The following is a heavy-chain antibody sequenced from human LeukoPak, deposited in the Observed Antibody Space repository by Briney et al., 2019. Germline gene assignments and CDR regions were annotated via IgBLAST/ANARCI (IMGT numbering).Heavy chain of an antibody. D-gene: IGHD2-21*02. V-gene: IGHV3-23*01. CDR3: ANDGPYCGGDCYFGDAFDI. CDR1: GFTFSSYA. Sequence: PGGSLRLSCAASGFTFSSYAMSWVRQAPGKGLEWVSSVSESGGSKYYADSVKGRFTISRDNSKNTLYLQVNSLRAEDTAVYYCANDGPYCGGDCYFGDAFDIWGQGTMVTVSS. J-gene: IGHJ3*02. CDR2: VSESGGSK.